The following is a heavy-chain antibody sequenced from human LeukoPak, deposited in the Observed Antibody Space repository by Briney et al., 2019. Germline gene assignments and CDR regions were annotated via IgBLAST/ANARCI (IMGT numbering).Heavy chain of an antibody. Sequence: GGSLRLSCAASGFTFSSYAMSWVRQAPGKGLEWVSSISSSSSYIYYADSVKGRFTISRDNAKNSLYLQMNSLRAEDTAVYYCARDGFPVTTPAFDIWGQGTMVTVSS. CDR1: GFTFSSYA. J-gene: IGHJ3*02. V-gene: IGHV3-21*01. D-gene: IGHD4-17*01. CDR3: ARDGFPVTTPAFDI. CDR2: ISSSSSYI.